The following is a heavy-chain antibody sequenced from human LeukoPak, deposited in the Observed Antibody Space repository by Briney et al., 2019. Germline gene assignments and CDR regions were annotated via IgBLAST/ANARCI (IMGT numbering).Heavy chain of an antibody. Sequence: PSETLSLTCTVSGGSISSYYWNWIRQPAGKGLEWIGRIHTSGSTNYNPSLKSRVTMSVDTPKNKFSLKLSSVTAADTAVYYCARSLQGGLRPNRFDPWGQGTLVTVSS. J-gene: IGHJ5*02. CDR2: IHTSGST. CDR3: ARSLQGGLRPNRFDP. D-gene: IGHD4-17*01. V-gene: IGHV4-4*07. CDR1: GGSISSYY.